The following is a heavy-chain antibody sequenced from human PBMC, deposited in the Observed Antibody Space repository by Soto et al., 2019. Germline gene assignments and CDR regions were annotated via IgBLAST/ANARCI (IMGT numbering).Heavy chain of an antibody. CDR1: GFTFSSYA. CDR2: ISYDGSNK. Sequence: GGSLRLSCAASGFTFSSYAMHWVRQAPGKGLEWVAVISYDGSNKYYADSVKGRFTISRDNSKNTLYLQMNSLRAEDTAVYYCARDWQYSRYSSSSGAFDIWGQGTMVTVSS. D-gene: IGHD6-6*01. CDR3: ARDWQYSRYSSSSGAFDI. J-gene: IGHJ3*02. V-gene: IGHV3-30*04.